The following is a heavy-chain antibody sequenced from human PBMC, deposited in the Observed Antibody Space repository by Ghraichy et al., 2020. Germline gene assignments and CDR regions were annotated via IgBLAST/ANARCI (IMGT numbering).Heavy chain of an antibody. CDR3: ARTGYSSSWYWFDP. V-gene: IGHV4-59*01. Sequence: SETLSLTCTVSGGSISSYYWSWIRQPPGKGLEWIGYIYYSGSTNYNPSLKSRVTISVDTSKNQFSLKLSSVTAADTAVYYCARTGYSSSWYWFDPWGQGTLVTVSS. CDR1: GGSISSYY. CDR2: IYYSGST. D-gene: IGHD6-13*01. J-gene: IGHJ5*02.